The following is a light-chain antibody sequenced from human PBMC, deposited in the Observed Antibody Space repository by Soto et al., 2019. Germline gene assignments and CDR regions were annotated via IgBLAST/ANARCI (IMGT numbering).Light chain of an antibody. CDR3: QQYGSSPI. CDR2: GAS. Sequence: EIVFTQSPGTLSLSPGERATLSCRASQSVSSSYLAWYQQKPGQAPRLLIYGASSRATGIPDRFSGSGSGTDFTFTISRLEPEDFAVYYCQQYGSSPIFGGGTKVDIK. CDR1: QSVSSSY. V-gene: IGKV3-20*01. J-gene: IGKJ4*01.